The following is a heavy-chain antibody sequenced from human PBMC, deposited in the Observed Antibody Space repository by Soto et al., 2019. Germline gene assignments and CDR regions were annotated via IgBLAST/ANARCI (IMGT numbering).Heavy chain of an antibody. D-gene: IGHD6-13*01. CDR2: ISGSGGST. J-gene: IGHJ4*02. CDR3: ARGGSSWSRFDY. V-gene: IGHV3-23*01. Sequence: GGSLRLSCAASGFTFSSYDMRWVRQAPGKGLEWVSTISGSGGSTYYADSVKGRFTLSRDNSKNTLYLQMNSLRAEDPAVYYCARGGSSWSRFDYWGQGTLVTVSS. CDR1: GFTFSSYD.